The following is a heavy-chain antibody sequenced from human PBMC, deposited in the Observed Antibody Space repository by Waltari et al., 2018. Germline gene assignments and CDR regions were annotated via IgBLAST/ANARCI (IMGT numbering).Heavy chain of an antibody. J-gene: IGHJ4*02. CDR3: VKGGYISSGY. CDR2: IAIGSYYI. CDR1: GFTFNSGS. D-gene: IGHD3-22*01. Sequence: EVLLVVSGGGLVKPGGSLTLSCDASGFTFNSGSMTWVRQAPGKGLEWLSTIAIGSYYIFYAFPVRGRFTISRDNARSTVKRRMNSLRTEGTAVYYCVKGGYISSGYWGQGIQVIVSA. V-gene: IGHV3-21*02.